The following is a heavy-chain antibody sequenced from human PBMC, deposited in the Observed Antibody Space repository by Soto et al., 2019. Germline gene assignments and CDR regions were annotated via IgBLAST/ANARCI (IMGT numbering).Heavy chain of an antibody. CDR2: IKQDGSEK. CDR3: ARGARTYYYDSSGYPY. CDR1: GFTFSSYW. V-gene: IGHV3-7*03. J-gene: IGHJ4*02. D-gene: IGHD3-22*01. Sequence: PGGSLRLSCAASGFTFSSYWMSWVRQAPGKGLEWVANIKQDGSEKYYVDSVKGRFTISRANAKNSLYLQMTSLRAEDTAVYYCARGARTYYYDSSGYPYWGQGTLVTVSS.